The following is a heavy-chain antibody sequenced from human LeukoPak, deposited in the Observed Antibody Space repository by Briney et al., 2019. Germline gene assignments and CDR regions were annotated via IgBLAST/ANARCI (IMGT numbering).Heavy chain of an antibody. CDR3: APHYDVLTGYAAAAFDI. D-gene: IGHD3-9*01. V-gene: IGHV4-59*08. CDR1: GGSISPYY. J-gene: IGHJ3*02. Sequence: SETLSLTCTVSGGSISPYYWSWIRQPPGKGLEWIGYIYYSGTTHYNPSLESRVTMSVDTSKNQFSLKLSSVTAADTAVYYCAPHYDVLTGYAAAAFDIWGQGTMVTVSS. CDR2: IYYSGTT.